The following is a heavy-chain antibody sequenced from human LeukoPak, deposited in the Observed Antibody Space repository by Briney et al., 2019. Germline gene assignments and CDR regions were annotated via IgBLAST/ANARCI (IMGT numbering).Heavy chain of an antibody. CDR1: GFSLSNYA. V-gene: IGHV3-23*01. Sequence: QSGGSLRLSCSASGFSLSNYAMNWVRQAPGEGLEWVATIDKSGAYTYYPDSVKGRLSIARDTSTNTLYLQMNSLRAEDTAIFYCAKGLRDTTGYHNFFDYWGQGTLVTVSS. CDR3: AKGLRDTTGYHNFFDY. J-gene: IGHJ4*02. D-gene: IGHD3-22*01. CDR2: IDKSGAYT.